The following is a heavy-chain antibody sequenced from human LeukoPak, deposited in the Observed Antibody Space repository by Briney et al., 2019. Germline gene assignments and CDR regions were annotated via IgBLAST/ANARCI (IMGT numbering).Heavy chain of an antibody. V-gene: IGHV4-59*01. Sequence: SETLSLTCTVSGGSISSYYWSWIRQPPGKGLEWIGYIYYSGSTNYNPSLKSRVTISVDTSKNQLSLKLSSVTAADTAVYYCARNVLNDYDFWSGYYPHPDAFDIWGQGTMVTVSS. D-gene: IGHD3-3*01. CDR3: ARNVLNDYDFWSGYYPHPDAFDI. CDR1: GGSISSYY. J-gene: IGHJ3*02. CDR2: IYYSGST.